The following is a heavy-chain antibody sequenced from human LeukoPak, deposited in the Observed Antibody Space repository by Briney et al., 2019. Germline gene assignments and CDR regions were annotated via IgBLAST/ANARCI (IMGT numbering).Heavy chain of an antibody. J-gene: IGHJ5*02. CDR3: AREAAAGILAYFDP. D-gene: IGHD6-13*01. CDR2: IKQDGSEK. Sequence: GGSLRLSCAASGFTFSSYWMSWVRQAPGKGLEWVANIKQDGSEKYYVDSVKGRFTISRDNAKNSLYLQMNSLRAEDTAVYYCAREAAAGILAYFDPWGQGTLVTVSS. CDR1: GFTFSSYW. V-gene: IGHV3-7*03.